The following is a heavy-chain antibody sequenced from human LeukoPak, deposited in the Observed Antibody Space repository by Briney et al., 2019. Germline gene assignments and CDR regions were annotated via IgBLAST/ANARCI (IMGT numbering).Heavy chain of an antibody. J-gene: IGHJ3*02. D-gene: IGHD2-2*01. V-gene: IGHV4-30-4*08. CDR2: IYYSGST. Sequence: SETLSLTCTVSGGSISSGDYYWSWIRQPPGKGLEWIGYIYYSGSTYYNPSLKSRVTISVDTSKNQFSLKLSSVTAADTAVYYCARAPIVVVPAAGAFDIWGQGTMVTVSS. CDR3: ARAPIVVVPAAGAFDI. CDR1: GGSISSGDYY.